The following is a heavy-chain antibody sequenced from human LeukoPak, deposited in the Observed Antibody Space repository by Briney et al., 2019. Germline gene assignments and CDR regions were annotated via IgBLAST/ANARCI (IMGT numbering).Heavy chain of an antibody. Sequence: HGASVKVSCKASGYTFTGYYMYWVRQAPGQGLEWMGWINPNSGGTNYAQKFQGRVTMTRDTSISTAYMELSRLRSDDTAVYYCAFPHYYDSSGYLGDAFDIWGQGTMVTVSS. D-gene: IGHD3-22*01. V-gene: IGHV1-2*02. CDR1: GYTFTGYY. CDR2: INPNSGGT. J-gene: IGHJ3*02. CDR3: AFPHYYDSSGYLGDAFDI.